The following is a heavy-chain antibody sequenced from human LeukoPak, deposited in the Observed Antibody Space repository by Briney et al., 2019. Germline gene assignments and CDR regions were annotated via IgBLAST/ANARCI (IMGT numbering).Heavy chain of an antibody. CDR3: ARDSDYGGNSLPLDY. J-gene: IGHJ4*02. CDR2: INWNGGST. Sequence: GGSLRLSCAASGFTFDDYGMSWARQAPGKGLEWVSGINWNGGSTGYADSVKGRFTISRDNAKNSLYLQMNSLRAEDTALYYCARDSDYGGNSLPLDYWGQGTLVTVSS. D-gene: IGHD4-23*01. V-gene: IGHV3-20*04. CDR1: GFTFDDYG.